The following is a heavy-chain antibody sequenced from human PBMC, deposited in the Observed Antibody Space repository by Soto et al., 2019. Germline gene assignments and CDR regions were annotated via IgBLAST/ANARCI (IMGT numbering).Heavy chain of an antibody. J-gene: IGHJ5*02. CDR2: IYYSGST. CDR1: GGSISSGDYH. CDR3: ARSGDYGYPTLFDP. V-gene: IGHV4-30-4*01. D-gene: IGHD5-18*01. Sequence: PSETLSLTCTVSGGSISSGDYHWSWIRQPPGKGLEWIGYIYYSGSTYYNPSLKSRVTISVDTSKNQFSLKLSSVTAADTAVYYCARSGDYGYPTLFDPWGQGTLVTVSS.